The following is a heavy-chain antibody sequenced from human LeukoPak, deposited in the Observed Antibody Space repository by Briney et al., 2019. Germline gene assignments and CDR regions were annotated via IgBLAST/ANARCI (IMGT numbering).Heavy chain of an antibody. V-gene: IGHV3-21*01. Sequence: GRSLRLSCAASGFTFSNYYMNWVRQAPGKGLEWVSSISSGSSYIYYADSLKGRFTISRDNAKNSLYLQMNSLRAEDTAVYYCASEVRGYNSALDYWGQGTLVTVSP. J-gene: IGHJ4*02. D-gene: IGHD5-24*01. CDR2: ISSGSSYI. CDR1: GFTFSNYY. CDR3: ASEVRGYNSALDY.